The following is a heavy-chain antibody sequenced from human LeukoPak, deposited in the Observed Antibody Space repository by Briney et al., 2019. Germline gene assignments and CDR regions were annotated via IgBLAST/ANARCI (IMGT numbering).Heavy chain of an antibody. Sequence: GGSLRLSCAASGFTFSSYSMNWVRQAPGKGLEWVSYISSSGSTIYYADSVKGRFTISRDNAKNSLYLQMNSLRAEDTAVYYCARGDRGVIIFPFDYWGQGTLVTVSS. CDR1: GFTFSSYS. V-gene: IGHV3-48*04. D-gene: IGHD3-10*01. CDR2: ISSSGSTI. J-gene: IGHJ4*02. CDR3: ARGDRGVIIFPFDY.